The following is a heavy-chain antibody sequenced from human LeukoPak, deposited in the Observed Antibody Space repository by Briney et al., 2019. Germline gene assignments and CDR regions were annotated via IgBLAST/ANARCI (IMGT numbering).Heavy chain of an antibody. V-gene: IGHV5-51*01. CDR3: ARKGYYYDSSGYYHSAFDI. CDR2: IYPGDSDT. Sequence: GESLKISCKGSGYSFTSYWIGWVRQMPGKGLEWMGIIYPGDSDTRYSPSFQGQVTISADKSISTVYLQWSSLKASDTAMYYCARKGYYYDSSGYYHSAFDIWGQGTMVTVSS. J-gene: IGHJ3*02. D-gene: IGHD3-22*01. CDR1: GYSFTSYW.